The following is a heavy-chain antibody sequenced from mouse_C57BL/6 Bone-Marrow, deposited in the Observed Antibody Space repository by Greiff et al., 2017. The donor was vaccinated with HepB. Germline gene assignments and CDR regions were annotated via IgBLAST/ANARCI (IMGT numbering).Heavy chain of an antibody. J-gene: IGHJ2*01. D-gene: IGHD6-5*01. CDR3: ARDRGLYPFYFDY. V-gene: IGHV5-4*01. Sequence: DVHLVESGGGLVKPGGSLKLSCAASGFTFSSYAMSWVRQTPEKRLEWVATISDGGSYTYYPDNVKGRFTISRDNAKNNLYLQMSHLKSEDTAMYYCARDRGLYPFYFDYWGQGTTLTVSS. CDR2: ISDGGSYT. CDR1: GFTFSSYA.